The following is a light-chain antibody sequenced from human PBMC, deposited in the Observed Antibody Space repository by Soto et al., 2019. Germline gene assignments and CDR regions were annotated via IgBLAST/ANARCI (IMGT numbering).Light chain of an antibody. V-gene: IGKV1-5*03. CDR2: KAS. Sequence: TLSASVGDRVTITCRASQSISSWLAWYQQKPGKAPKLLIYKASSLESGVPSRFSGSGSGPDFTLTISSLQPEDFATYYCQQSYSTPRTFGGGTKVDIK. CDR1: QSISSW. CDR3: QQSYSTPRT. J-gene: IGKJ4*01.